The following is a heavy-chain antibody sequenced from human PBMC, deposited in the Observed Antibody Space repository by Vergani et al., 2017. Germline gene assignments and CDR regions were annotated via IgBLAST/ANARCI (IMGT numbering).Heavy chain of an antibody. D-gene: IGHD6-19*01. V-gene: IGHV3-48*01. CDR3: ARDKYVAVAGSRFDP. Sequence: EVQLVESGGGLVQPGGSLRLSCAASGFTFSSYSMNWVRQAPGKGLEWVSYISSSSSTIYYADSVKGRFTISRDNAKNSLYLQMNSLRAEDTAVYYCARDKYVAVAGSRFDPWGQGTLVTVSS. J-gene: IGHJ5*02. CDR1: GFTFSSYS. CDR2: ISSSSSTI.